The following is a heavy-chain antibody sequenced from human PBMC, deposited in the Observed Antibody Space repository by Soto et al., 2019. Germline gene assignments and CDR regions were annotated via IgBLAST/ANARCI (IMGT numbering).Heavy chain of an antibody. CDR2: ISSSSSTI. V-gene: IGHV3-48*01. Sequence: PGGSLRLSCAASGFTFSSYSMNWVRQAPGKGLEWVSYISSSSSTIYYADSVKGRFTISGDNAKNSLYLQMNSLRAEDTAVYYCARRSGTDKFFFDYWGQGALVTVSS. D-gene: IGHD6-13*01. CDR1: GFTFSSYS. CDR3: ARRSGTDKFFFDY. J-gene: IGHJ4*02.